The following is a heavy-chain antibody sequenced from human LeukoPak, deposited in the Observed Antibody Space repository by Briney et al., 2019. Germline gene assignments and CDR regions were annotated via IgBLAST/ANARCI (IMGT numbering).Heavy chain of an antibody. CDR1: GFTVSSNY. V-gene: IGHV3-66*01. Sequence: GGSLRLSCAASGFTVSSNYMSWVRQAPGKGLEWVSVIYSGGSTYYADSVKGRFTISRDNSKNTLYLQMNSLRAEDTAVYYCTTDQVTMVRGVLTAFDIWGQGTMVTVSS. J-gene: IGHJ3*02. D-gene: IGHD3-10*01. CDR3: TTDQVTMVRGVLTAFDI. CDR2: IYSGGST.